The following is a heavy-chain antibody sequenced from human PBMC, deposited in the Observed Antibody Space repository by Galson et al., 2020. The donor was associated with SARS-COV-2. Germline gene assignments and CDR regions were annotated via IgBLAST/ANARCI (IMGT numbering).Heavy chain of an antibody. CDR2: AYSNGST. V-gene: IGHV4-39*07. CDR1: GAFISSTSYY. Sequence: ASETLSLTCYVDGAFISSTSYYWGWIRQPPGQGLEWIGSAYSNGSTFYNPSLKSRVTISVDTSKNQFYLGLTSVTAADSAVYYCARKAATYDYWGQGTLVTVSS. D-gene: IGHD6-25*01. CDR3: ARKAATYDY. J-gene: IGHJ4*02.